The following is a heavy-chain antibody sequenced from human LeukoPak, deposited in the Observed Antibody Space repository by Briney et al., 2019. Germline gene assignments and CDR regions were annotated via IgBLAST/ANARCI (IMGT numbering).Heavy chain of an antibody. V-gene: IGHV4-59*01. CDR3: ASFDSSGSHAFDI. J-gene: IGHJ3*02. Sequence: SETLSLTCTVSGGSISSYYYNWIRQPPGKGLEWIGYIYYSGSTNYSPSLKSRLTISVDTSKNQFSLKLTSVTAADTAVYYRASFDSSGSHAFDIWGQGTMVTVSS. D-gene: IGHD3-22*01. CDR1: GGSISSYY. CDR2: IYYSGST.